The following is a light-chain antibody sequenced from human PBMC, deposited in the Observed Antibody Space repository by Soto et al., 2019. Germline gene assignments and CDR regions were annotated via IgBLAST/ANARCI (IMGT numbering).Light chain of an antibody. J-gene: IGKJ4*01. CDR1: QAISGH. CDR3: QQLNSYRLT. Sequence: IQLTQSPSSLYSSLGDRVTITCGASQAISGHLAWYQQKPGKAPKLLVYVASTLQSGVPSRFSVSGSGTDFSPSINRLKTEDFATYYCQQLNSYRLTFGGGTKVDIK. V-gene: IGKV1-9*01. CDR2: VAS.